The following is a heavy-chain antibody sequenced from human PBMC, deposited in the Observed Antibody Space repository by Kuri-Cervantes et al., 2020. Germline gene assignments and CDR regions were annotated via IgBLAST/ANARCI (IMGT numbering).Heavy chain of an antibody. D-gene: IGHD5-18*01. Sequence: SETLSLTCSVSGGSIITTDYYWGWVRQPPGKGLEWIGSIYYSGRTYYNPSLKSRVTISVDTSKNQFSLKLSSVTAADTAVHYCARAGIQLNWFDPWGQGTLVTVSS. CDR1: GGSIITTDYY. V-gene: IGHV4-39*07. CDR3: ARAGIQLNWFDP. CDR2: IYYSGRT. J-gene: IGHJ5*02.